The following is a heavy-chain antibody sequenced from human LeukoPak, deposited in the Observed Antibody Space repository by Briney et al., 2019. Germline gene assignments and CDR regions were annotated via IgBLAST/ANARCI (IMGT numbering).Heavy chain of an antibody. CDR1: GGSINSGSYY. J-gene: IGHJ4*02. D-gene: IGHD3-22*01. V-gene: IGHV4-61*02. Sequence: SETLSLTCTVSGGSINSGSYYWSWIRQPAGKGLEWIGRIYTSGSTYYNPSLKSRVTISVDTSKNQFSLKLSSVTAADTAVYYCARNNHYYDSSGYTMYYFDYWGQGTLVTVSS. CDR3: ARNNHYYDSSGYTMYYFDY. CDR2: IYTSGST.